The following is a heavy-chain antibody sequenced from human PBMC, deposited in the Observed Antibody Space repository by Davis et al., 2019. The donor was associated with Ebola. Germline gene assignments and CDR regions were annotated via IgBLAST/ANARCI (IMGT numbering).Heavy chain of an antibody. Sequence: ASVKVSCKASGYTFTGYYMHWVRQAPGQGLEWMGWINPNSGGTNYAQKFQGTVTMTRDTSISTAYMELTRLRSDDTAVYYCAREGLPYGGAVVVRWFDPWGQGTLVTVSP. J-gene: IGHJ5*02. V-gene: IGHV1-2*02. CDR1: GYTFTGYY. CDR2: INPNSGGT. D-gene: IGHD2-15*01. CDR3: AREGLPYGGAVVVRWFDP.